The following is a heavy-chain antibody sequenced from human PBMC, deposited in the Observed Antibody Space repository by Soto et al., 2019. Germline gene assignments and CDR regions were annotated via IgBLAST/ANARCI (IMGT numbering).Heavy chain of an antibody. CDR2: IYYSGST. D-gene: IGHD3-10*01. Sequence: PSETLSLTCTVSGDSVTSGDYYWSWIRQPPGKGLEWIGYIYYSGSTYYNPSLKSRVDISIETSKNQFSLNLSSATAADTAVYYCAREARYGSGPQIDYWGQGTLVTVSS. CDR1: GDSVTSGDYY. CDR3: AREARYGSGPQIDY. J-gene: IGHJ4*02. V-gene: IGHV4-30-4*01.